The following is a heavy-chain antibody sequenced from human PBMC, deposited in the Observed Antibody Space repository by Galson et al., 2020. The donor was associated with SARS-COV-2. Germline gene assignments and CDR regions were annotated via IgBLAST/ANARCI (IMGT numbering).Heavy chain of an antibody. Sequence: CKASGYTFTAYYIHWVRQAPGQGLEWMGWINPNSGGTNYAQKFQGRVTMTRDTSITTAHMDLSRLKSDDTAVYYCAREAGGDFDWLRYGMNVWGQGTTVTVSS. CDR3: AREAGGDFDWLRYGMNV. J-gene: IGHJ6*02. CDR2: INPNSGGT. V-gene: IGHV1-2*02. CDR1: GYTFTAYY. D-gene: IGHD3-9*01.